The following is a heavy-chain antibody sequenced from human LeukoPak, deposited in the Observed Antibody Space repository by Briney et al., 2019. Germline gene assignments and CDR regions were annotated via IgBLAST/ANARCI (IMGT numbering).Heavy chain of an antibody. V-gene: IGHV3-33*01. D-gene: IGHD3-9*01. Sequence: GGSLRLSCAASGFTFSSYGMHWVRKAPGKGLEWVAVIWYDGSKKDYADSVKGRFTISRENSKNTLYLQMQRLSAEDTAVYYCARDDSDLLTGYYRGVGAFDIWGQGTMVTVSS. J-gene: IGHJ3*02. CDR3: ARDDSDLLTGYYRGVGAFDI. CDR2: IWYDGSKK. CDR1: GFTFSSYG.